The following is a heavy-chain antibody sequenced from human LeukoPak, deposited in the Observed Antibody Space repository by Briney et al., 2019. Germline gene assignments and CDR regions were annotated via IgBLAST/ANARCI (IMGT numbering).Heavy chain of an antibody. D-gene: IGHD3-10*01. CDR3: ARVHGSGSFDY. J-gene: IGHJ4*02. Sequence: PSETLSLTCTVSGGSISSYYWSWIRQPPGKGLEWIGYIYYSGSTNYNPFLKSRVTISVDTSKNQFSLKLSSVTAADTAVYYCARVHGSGSFDYWGQGTLVTVSS. V-gene: IGHV4-59*01. CDR2: IYYSGST. CDR1: GGSISSYY.